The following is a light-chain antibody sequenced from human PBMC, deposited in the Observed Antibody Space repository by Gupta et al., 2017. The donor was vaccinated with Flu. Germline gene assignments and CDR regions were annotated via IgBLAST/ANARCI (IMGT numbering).Light chain of an antibody. Sequence: TSPSRTGAVAGGTNLNWCHQTPGPAPCLLLYSKSNNHTGTPARFSGTTCAGTAAVTLTGVQTEEEADYYFLPQDGSTNRWVFGGGTKLTVL. CDR1: TGAVAGGTN. CDR2: SKS. V-gene: IGLV7-43*01. CDR3: LPQDGSTNRWV. J-gene: IGLJ3*02.